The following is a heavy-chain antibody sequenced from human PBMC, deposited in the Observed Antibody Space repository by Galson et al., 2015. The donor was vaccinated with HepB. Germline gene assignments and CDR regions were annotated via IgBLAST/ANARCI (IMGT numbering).Heavy chain of an antibody. Sequence: SLRLSCAASRFTFGNYAMSWVRQAPGKGLEWVSSIAETSVTSYYADSVKGRFSIPRDNSKNTLYLQMNNLRAEDTAVYYCSTLGPEYFSRWGQGTLVTVSS. J-gene: IGHJ4*02. CDR1: RFTFGNYA. CDR2: IAETSVTS. CDR3: STLGPEYFSR. V-gene: IGHV3-23*01. D-gene: IGHD2/OR15-2a*01.